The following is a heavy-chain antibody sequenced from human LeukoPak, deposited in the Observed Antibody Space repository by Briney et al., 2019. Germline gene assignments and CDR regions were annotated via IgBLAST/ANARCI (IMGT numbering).Heavy chain of an antibody. J-gene: IGHJ5*02. V-gene: IGHV4-34*01. CDR2: INNSGSN. CDR1: GGSFSGYY. CDR3: AREGSSGWYWRGKAYNWFDP. Sequence: PSEALSLTCAVYGGSFSGYYWSWMRQPPGKGLEWIGEINNSGSNNYNQSLKSRVTISVDTSKNQFSLKLSAVTAADTAVYYCAREGSSGWYWRGKAYNWFDPWGQGTLVTVSS. D-gene: IGHD6-19*01.